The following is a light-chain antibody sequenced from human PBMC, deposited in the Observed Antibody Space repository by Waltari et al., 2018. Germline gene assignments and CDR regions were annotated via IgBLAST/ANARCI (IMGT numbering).Light chain of an antibody. V-gene: IGKV1-12*01. J-gene: IGKJ3*01. CDR2: PAS. CDR1: QGVSNW. Sequence: DIQITQSPSSVSASVGDRVTLTCRASQGVSNWLAWYQQKPGKAPKLLIYPASTLQSGVPSRFSGSGSVTDFTLTISSLQPEDFATYYCLQTYSTLMFSFGPGTKVDL. CDR3: LQTYSTLMFS.